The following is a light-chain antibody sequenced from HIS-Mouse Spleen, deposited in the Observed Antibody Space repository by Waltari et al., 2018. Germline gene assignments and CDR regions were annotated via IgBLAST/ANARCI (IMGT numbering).Light chain of an antibody. J-gene: IGKJ2*01. CDR3: QQYGSSPPYT. Sequence: EIVLTQSPGTLSLSPGERATLSCRASQSVSSSYLAWYQQKPGQAPRLRIYGASSRATGIPDRFSGSRSGTDFTLTISRLEPEDFAVYYCQQYGSSPPYTFGQGTKLEIK. CDR1: QSVSSSY. CDR2: GAS. V-gene: IGKV3-20*01.